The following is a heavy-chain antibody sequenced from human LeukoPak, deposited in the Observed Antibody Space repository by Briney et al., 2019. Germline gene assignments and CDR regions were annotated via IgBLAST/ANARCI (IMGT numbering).Heavy chain of an antibody. Sequence: SGPTLVNPTATLTLTCTVSGFSLSKARMGVSWIRQPPGKALEWLAHIFSNDEKSYSTSLKSRLTISKDTSKSQVVLTMTNMDPVDTATYYCARISSSWQRAFDIWGQGTMVTVSS. CDR3: ARISSSWQRAFDI. D-gene: IGHD6-13*01. CDR2: IFSNDEK. CDR1: GFSLSKARMG. V-gene: IGHV2-26*01. J-gene: IGHJ3*02.